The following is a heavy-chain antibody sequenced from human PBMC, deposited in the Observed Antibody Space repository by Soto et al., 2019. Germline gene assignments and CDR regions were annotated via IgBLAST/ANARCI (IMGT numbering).Heavy chain of an antibody. CDR3: ARDKGSSTVVSGISQEGYFDS. CDR1: GFTFSIFG. CDR2: IWYDGSNA. V-gene: IGHV3-33*01. Sequence: QVQLVESGGGVVQPGRSLRLSCAASGFTFSIFGMHCVRQAPGKGLEWAAIIWYDGSNAYYADSVRGRFTISRDNSKNTVYLQMNSLRAEDTAVYYCARDKGSSTVVSGISQEGYFDSWGQGTLVTVSS. D-gene: IGHD6-19*01. J-gene: IGHJ4*02.